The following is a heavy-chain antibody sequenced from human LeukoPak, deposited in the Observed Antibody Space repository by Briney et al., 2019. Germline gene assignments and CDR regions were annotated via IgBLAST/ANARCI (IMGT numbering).Heavy chain of an antibody. Sequence: SETLSLTCAVYGGSFSGYYWSWIRQPAGKGLEWIGRIYTSGSTNYNPSLKSRVTISVDTSKNQFSLKLSSVTAADTAVYYCARVVTHEYYFDYWGQGTLVTVSS. J-gene: IGHJ4*02. D-gene: IGHD4-23*01. CDR2: IYTSGST. CDR1: GGSFSGYY. V-gene: IGHV4-59*10. CDR3: ARVVTHEYYFDY.